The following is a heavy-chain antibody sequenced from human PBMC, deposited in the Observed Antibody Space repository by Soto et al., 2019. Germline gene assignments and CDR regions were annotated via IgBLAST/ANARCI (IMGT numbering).Heavy chain of an antibody. Sequence: QVQLVQSGAEVKKPGSSVKVSCKASGGTFSRHAISWVRQAPGQGLEWMGGIIPIFGSAKYAQKFQGRVTITADESTRTAYMELSSLRSEDTAVYFCAARALRGSSYGSEPFYYGMDVWCQGTTVTVSS. J-gene: IGHJ6*02. CDR2: IIPIFGSA. V-gene: IGHV1-69*01. D-gene: IGHD3-10*01. CDR1: GGTFSRHA. CDR3: AARALRGSSYGSEPFYYGMDV.